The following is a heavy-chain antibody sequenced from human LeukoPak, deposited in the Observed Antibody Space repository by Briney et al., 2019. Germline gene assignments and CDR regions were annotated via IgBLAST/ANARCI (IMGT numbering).Heavy chain of an antibody. CDR2: IFTSGSI. CDR1: GGSLSSHY. CDR3: ARLHSDY. J-gene: IGHJ4*02. Sequence: SETLSLTCTVSGGSLSSHYWTWIRQPAGKGLEWIGRIFTSGSINYNPSLKSRVTMSVDTSRNQFSLRLSSVTAADTAVDYCARLHSDYWGQGILVTVSS. V-gene: IGHV4-4*07.